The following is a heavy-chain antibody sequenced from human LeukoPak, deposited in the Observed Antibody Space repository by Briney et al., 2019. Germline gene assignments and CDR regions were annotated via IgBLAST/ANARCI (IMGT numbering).Heavy chain of an antibody. CDR2: ISGSGGST. CDR1: GFTFSSYA. D-gene: IGHD6-13*01. CDR3: ANVGISSSWYGGAFDI. V-gene: IGHV3-23*01. J-gene: IGHJ3*02. Sequence: GGSLRLSCAASGFTFSSYAMSWVRQTPGKGLEWVSAISGSGGSTYYADSVKGRFTISRDNSKNTLYLQMNSLRAEDTAVYYCANVGISSSWYGGAFDIWGQGTMVTVSS.